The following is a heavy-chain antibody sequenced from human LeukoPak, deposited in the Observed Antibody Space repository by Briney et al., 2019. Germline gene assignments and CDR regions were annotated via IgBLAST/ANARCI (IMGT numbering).Heavy chain of an antibody. CDR3: ARYNNGQLVRAWPSGFDY. Sequence: GGSLRLSCAASGFTLSSYAMHWVRQAPGKGLEWVAVISYDGSNKYYADSMKGRFTISRDNSKNTLYLQMNSLRAEDTAVYYCARYNNGQLVRAWPSGFDYWGQGTLVTVSS. J-gene: IGHJ4*02. V-gene: IGHV3-30*04. CDR1: GFTLSSYA. D-gene: IGHD6-6*01. CDR2: ISYDGSNK.